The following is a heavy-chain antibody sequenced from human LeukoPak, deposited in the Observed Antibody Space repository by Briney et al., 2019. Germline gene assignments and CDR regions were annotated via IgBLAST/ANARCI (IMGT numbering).Heavy chain of an antibody. V-gene: IGHV4-59*01. Sequence: PSETLSLTCTVSGGSISSYYWSWIRQPPGKGLEWIGYIYYGGSTNYNPSLKSRVTISVDTSKNQFSLKLSSVTAADTAVYYCARGERYFDWLLPDYYYYYMDVWGKGTTVTVSS. D-gene: IGHD3-9*01. CDR3: ARGERYFDWLLPDYYYYYMDV. J-gene: IGHJ6*03. CDR1: GGSISSYY. CDR2: IYYGGST.